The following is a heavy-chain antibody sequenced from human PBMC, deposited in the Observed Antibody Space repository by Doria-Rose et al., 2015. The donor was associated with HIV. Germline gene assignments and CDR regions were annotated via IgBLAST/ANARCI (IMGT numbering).Heavy chain of an antibody. J-gene: IGHJ4*02. CDR1: GVSLSSPGMG. D-gene: IGHD6-13*01. CDR3: ARIKSSRWYHKYCLDF. Sequence: QITLKESGPVLVKPTETLTLTCTVSGVSLSSPGMGVSWIRQPPGKALEWLANIVSDDERSYKTSLKSRLTISRGTSKSQVVLTMTDMYPVDTATYYCARIKSSRWYHKYCLDFWGQGALVIVSA. V-gene: IGHV2-26*01. CDR2: IVSDDER.